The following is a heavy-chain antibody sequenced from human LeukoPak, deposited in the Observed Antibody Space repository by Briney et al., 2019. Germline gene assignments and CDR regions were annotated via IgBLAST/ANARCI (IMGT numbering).Heavy chain of an antibody. V-gene: IGHV4-39*07. CDR3: ASHQDIVVVNV. J-gene: IGHJ6*04. Sequence: SETLSLTCTVSGGSISSRSHSWGWIRQPPGKGLEWIGSLYYSGSTYYNPSLKSRVTISVDTSKNQFSLKLSSVTAADTAVYYCASHQDIVVVNVWGKGTTVTVSS. CDR2: LYYSGST. CDR1: GGSISSRSHS. D-gene: IGHD2-15*01.